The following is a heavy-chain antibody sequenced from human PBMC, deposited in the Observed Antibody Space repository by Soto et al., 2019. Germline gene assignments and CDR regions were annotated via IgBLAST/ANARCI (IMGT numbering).Heavy chain of an antibody. CDR1: GFTFYNYA. J-gene: IGHJ6*02. Sequence: LRLSCAASGFTFYNYAMNWVRQVPGKGLEWVSTIDYDGVNKHYADSVKGRFTVSRDNARDSLYLHMDNLRAEDTAVYYCARDRSLIFAVPPYGMDVWGQGTTVNVSS. V-gene: IGHV3-23*01. CDR2: IDYDGVNK. D-gene: IGHD3-3*01. CDR3: ARDRSLIFAVPPYGMDV.